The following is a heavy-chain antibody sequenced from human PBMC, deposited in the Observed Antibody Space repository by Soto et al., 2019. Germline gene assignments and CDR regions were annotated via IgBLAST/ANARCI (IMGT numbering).Heavy chain of an antibody. CDR1: GYTLTELS. J-gene: IGHJ4*02. Sequence: ASVKVSCKVSGYTLTELSMHWVRQAPGKGLEWMGGFDPEDGETIYAQKFQGRVTMTEDASTDTAYMELSSLRSEDTAVYYCATGLADYRYYYGSSGYYNLDYWGQGTLVTVSS. CDR3: ATGLADYRYYYGSSGYYNLDY. V-gene: IGHV1-24*01. D-gene: IGHD3-22*01. CDR2: FDPEDGET.